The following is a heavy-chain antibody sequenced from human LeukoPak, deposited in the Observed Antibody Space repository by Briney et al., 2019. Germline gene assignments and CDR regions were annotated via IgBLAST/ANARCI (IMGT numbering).Heavy chain of an antibody. V-gene: IGHV4-34*01. CDR1: GGSINNYH. Sequence: SETLSLTCTVSGGSINNYHWGWIRQPPGKGLEWIGEINHSGSTNSNPSLKSRVTISVDTSKNQFSLKLSSVTAADTAVYYCARRLLGYCSGGSCYSGYFQHWGQGTLVTVSS. CDR2: INHSGST. CDR3: ARRLLGYCSGGSCYSGYFQH. J-gene: IGHJ1*01. D-gene: IGHD2-15*01.